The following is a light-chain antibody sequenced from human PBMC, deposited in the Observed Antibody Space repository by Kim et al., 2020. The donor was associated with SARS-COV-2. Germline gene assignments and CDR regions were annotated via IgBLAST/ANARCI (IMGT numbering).Light chain of an antibody. V-gene: IGKV1-8*01. CDR1: QGSSSY. Sequence: AATGGRGTSTCRARQGSSSYLGGYQQEPGKAPKLLIYAASTLQSGVPSRFSGSGSGADFTLTISCLQSEDFATYYGQQYYSYPLAFGGGTKVDIK. J-gene: IGKJ4*01. CDR2: AAS. CDR3: QQYYSYPLA.